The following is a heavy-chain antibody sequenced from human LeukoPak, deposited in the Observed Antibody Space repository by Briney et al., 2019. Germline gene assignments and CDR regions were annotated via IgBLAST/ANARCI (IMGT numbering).Heavy chain of an antibody. CDR1: GFTFSSYG. CDR3: AKDRYCSGGSCYTFDY. J-gene: IGHJ4*02. CDR2: ISYDGSNK. Sequence: GGSLRLSCAASGFTFSSYGMHWVRQAPGKGLEWVAVISYDGSNKYYADSVKGRFTISRDNSKNTLYLQMNSLRAEDTAVYYCAKDRYCSGGSCYTFDYWGQGTLVTVSS. D-gene: IGHD2-15*01. V-gene: IGHV3-30*18.